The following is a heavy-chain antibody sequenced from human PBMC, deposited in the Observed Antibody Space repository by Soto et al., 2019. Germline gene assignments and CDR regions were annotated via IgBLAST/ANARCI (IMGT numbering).Heavy chain of an antibody. Sequence: ASETLSLTCTVSGGSISGSPYHWGWIRQPPWKGLEWIGSIGDDGRVYYNPSLTGRATLFVDTSKNRFSLNLNSVTAADTAVYYCARDLLEDPADYYDTKTDGFDIWGQGXMVTV. D-gene: IGHD3-22*01. CDR3: ARDLLEDPADYYDTKTDGFDI. J-gene: IGHJ3*02. CDR1: GGSISGSPYH. CDR2: IGDDGRV. V-gene: IGHV4-39*02.